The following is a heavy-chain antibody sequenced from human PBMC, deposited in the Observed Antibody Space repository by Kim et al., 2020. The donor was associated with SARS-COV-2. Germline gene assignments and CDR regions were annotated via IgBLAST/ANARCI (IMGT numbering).Heavy chain of an antibody. Sequence: ASVKVSCKASGYTFTSYAMHWVRQAPGQRLEWMGWINAGNGNTKYSQKFQGRVTITRDTSASTAYMELSSLRSEDTAVYYCARDARPTEYCSGGSCYAHYYYYGMDVWVQGTTVTVSS. CDR2: INAGNGNT. J-gene: IGHJ6*02. D-gene: IGHD2-15*01. CDR1: GYTFTSYA. V-gene: IGHV1-3*01. CDR3: ARDARPTEYCSGGSCYAHYYYYGMDV.